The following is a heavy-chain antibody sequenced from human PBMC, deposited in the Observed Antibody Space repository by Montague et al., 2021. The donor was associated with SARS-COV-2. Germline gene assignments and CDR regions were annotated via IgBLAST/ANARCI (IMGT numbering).Heavy chain of an antibody. CDR3: ARESLHLTGYYNDYFDY. D-gene: IGHD3-9*01. CDR2: IYTSGST. V-gene: IGHV4-61*02. Sequence: TLSLTCTVSGGSISSGSYYWNWIRQAAGKGLEWFGRIYTSGSTNSTPYLKSRVTISVDTSKNQFSLKLSSVTAAATAVYYCARESLHLTGYYNDYFDYWGQGTLVTVSS. CDR1: GGSISSGSYY. J-gene: IGHJ4*02.